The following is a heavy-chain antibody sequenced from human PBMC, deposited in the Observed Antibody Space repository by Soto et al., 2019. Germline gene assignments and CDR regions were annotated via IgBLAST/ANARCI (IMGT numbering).Heavy chain of an antibody. D-gene: IGHD7-27*01. Sequence: GGSLRLSCAASGLSFSNSWMTWVRQAPGKGLECLACINPDGSEKYYVDSVKGRFTVSRDNARNSLYVQMNSLRVDDTAVYYCTRDLNWEAYWGQGTLVTVSS. CDR3: TRDLNWEAY. J-gene: IGHJ4*02. V-gene: IGHV3-7*01. CDR2: INPDGSEK. CDR1: GLSFSNSW.